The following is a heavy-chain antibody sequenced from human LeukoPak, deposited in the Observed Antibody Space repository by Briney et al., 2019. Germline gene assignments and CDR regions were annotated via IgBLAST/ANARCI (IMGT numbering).Heavy chain of an antibody. CDR2: ISGSGTST. Sequence: GGSLRLSCAASGFTFSSYGMNWVRQAPGKGLEWVSTISGSGTSTYYADSVKGRFTISRDNSKNTLYLRMNSLRAEDTAVYYCAKVGKAARIIGTTSRYYYYYMDVWDKGTTVTISS. V-gene: IGHV3-23*01. CDR1: GFTFSSYG. CDR3: AKVGKAARIIGTTSRYYYYYMDV. D-gene: IGHD1-20*01. J-gene: IGHJ6*03.